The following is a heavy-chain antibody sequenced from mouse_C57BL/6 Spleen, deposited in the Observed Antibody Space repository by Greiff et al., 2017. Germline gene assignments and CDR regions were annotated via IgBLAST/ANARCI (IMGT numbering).Heavy chain of an antibody. D-gene: IGHD2-2*01. J-gene: IGHJ4*01. CDR1: GYTFTSYW. CDR3: ARGGYDVAMDY. CDR2: IDPDSGGT. V-gene: IGHV1-72*01. Sequence: QVQLKQPGAELVKPGASVKLSCTASGYTFTSYWMHWVKQRPGRGLEWIGRIDPDSGGTKYNEKFKGKATLTVDKPSSTAYMQLSSLTSEDSAVYDCARGGYDVAMDYWGQGTSVTVSS.